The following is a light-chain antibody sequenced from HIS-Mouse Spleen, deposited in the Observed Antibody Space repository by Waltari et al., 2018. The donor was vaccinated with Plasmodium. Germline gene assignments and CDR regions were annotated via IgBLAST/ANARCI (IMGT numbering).Light chain of an antibody. Sequence: EIVMTQSPATLSVSPGESATLSCRASQSVSSNLDWYQQKPGQAPRLLIYGASTRATGIPARFSGSGSGTEFTLTISSLQSEDFAVYYCQQYNNWSFTFGPGTKVDIK. CDR1: QSVSSN. V-gene: IGKV3-15*01. CDR3: QQYNNWSFT. CDR2: GAS. J-gene: IGKJ3*01.